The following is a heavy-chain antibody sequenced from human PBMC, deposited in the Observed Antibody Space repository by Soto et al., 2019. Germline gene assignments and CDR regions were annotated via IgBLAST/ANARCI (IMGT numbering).Heavy chain of an antibody. CDR1: GYNFNTYW. V-gene: IGHV5-51*01. CDR3: ATSTVSYVDIVSSTTRGYFDH. D-gene: IGHD5-12*01. J-gene: IGHJ4*02. CDR2: IYPGDSDT. Sequence: GESLKISCEGSGYNFNTYWIGWVRQMPGKGLEWMALIYPGDSDTRYSPSFEGQVTLSVDRSISTAYLQWSSLKASDTAIYHCATSTVSYVDIVSSTTRGYFDHWGQGTLVTVSS.